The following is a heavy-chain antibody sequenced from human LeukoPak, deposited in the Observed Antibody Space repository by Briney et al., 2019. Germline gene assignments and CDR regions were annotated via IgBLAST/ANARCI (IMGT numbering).Heavy chain of an antibody. Sequence: GASVKVPCKASGYTFTGYYMHWVRQAPGQGLEWMGWINPNSGGTNYAQKFQGWVTMTRDTSVSTAYMELSRLRSDDTAVYYCARGRASFTYSSSWYIKPLDYWGQGTLVTVSS. V-gene: IGHV1-2*04. J-gene: IGHJ4*02. CDR3: ARGRASFTYSSSWYIKPLDY. CDR2: INPNSGGT. D-gene: IGHD6-13*01. CDR1: GYTFTGYY.